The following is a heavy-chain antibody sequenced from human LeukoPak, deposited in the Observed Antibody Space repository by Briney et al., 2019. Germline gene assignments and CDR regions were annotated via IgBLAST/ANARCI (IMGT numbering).Heavy chain of an antibody. J-gene: IGHJ6*03. CDR3: ANSRPVARTFYYFYMAV. V-gene: IGHV3-23*01. D-gene: IGHD5-12*01. CDR2: IGISGYST. CDR1: GFTFDNYA. Sequence: PGGSLRLSCAASGFTFDNYAMTWVRQAPGKGLEWVSSIGISGYSTYYADSLKGRVTISRDNSNNTLFLEMNNLRAEDTAVYYCANSRPVARTFYYFYMAVWGKGTTVIVSS.